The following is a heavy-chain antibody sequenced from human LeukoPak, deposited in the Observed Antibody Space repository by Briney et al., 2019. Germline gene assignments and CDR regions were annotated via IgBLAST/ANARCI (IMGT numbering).Heavy chain of an antibody. CDR3: ARRVTTFLS. CDR1: GFDLSPYT. J-gene: IGHJ4*02. V-gene: IGHV3-21*01. D-gene: IGHD4-17*01. CDR2: ISSTSTYM. Sequence: PGGSLRLSCSASGFDLSPYTMNWVRQAPGKGLEWVASISSTSTYMYYGDSLKGRFTISRGNAKNTLYLQLDILRAEDTATYYCARRVTTFLSWGQGTLVIVSS.